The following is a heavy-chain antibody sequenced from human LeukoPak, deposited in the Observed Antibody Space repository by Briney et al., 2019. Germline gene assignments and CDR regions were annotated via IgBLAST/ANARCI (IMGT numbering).Heavy chain of an antibody. CDR2: ISNSGSII. CDR1: GFTFSSYS. D-gene: IGHD3-22*01. Sequence: GGSLRLSCAASGFTFSSYSMNWVRQAPGKGLEWVSYISNSGSIIYYADSVKGRFTISRDNAKNSLYLQMNSLRAEDTAVYYCARRDCDTIKCRGSNWFDPWGQGTLVSVSS. V-gene: IGHV3-48*01. CDR3: ARRDCDTIKCRGSNWFDP. J-gene: IGHJ5*02.